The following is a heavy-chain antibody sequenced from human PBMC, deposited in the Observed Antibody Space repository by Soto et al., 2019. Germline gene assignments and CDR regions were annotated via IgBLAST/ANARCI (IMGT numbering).Heavy chain of an antibody. D-gene: IGHD6-13*01. CDR1: GYTFTGYG. CDR2: ISAYNGNT. Sequence: ASVKVSCKASGYTFTGYGISWVRQAPGQGLEWMGWISAYNGNTNYAQKLQGRVTMTTDTSTSTAYMELRSLRSDDTAVYYCAREQQLASYYYYYYGMDVWGQGTTVTVSS. CDR3: AREQQLASYYYYYYGMDV. J-gene: IGHJ6*02. V-gene: IGHV1-18*01.